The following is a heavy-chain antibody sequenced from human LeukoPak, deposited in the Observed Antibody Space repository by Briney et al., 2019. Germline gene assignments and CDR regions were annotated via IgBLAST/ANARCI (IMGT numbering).Heavy chain of an antibody. Sequence: ASVKVSCKASGYTFTSYAMNWVRQAPGQGLEWMGWIHPSTGNPTYAQGFTGRFVFSLDTSVSTTYLQISSLKAEDTAVYFCARAFQSLGGLSLPDYWGQGTLLTVSS. V-gene: IGHV7-4-1*02. CDR1: GYTFTSYA. J-gene: IGHJ4*02. D-gene: IGHD3-16*02. CDR2: IHPSTGNP. CDR3: ARAFQSLGGLSLPDY.